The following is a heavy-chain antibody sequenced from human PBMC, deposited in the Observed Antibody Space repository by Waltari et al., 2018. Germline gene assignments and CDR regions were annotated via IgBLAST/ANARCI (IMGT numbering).Heavy chain of an antibody. CDR1: GFTFSSSG. J-gene: IGHJ3*01. CDR3: AKLAGDPGDGFDV. Sequence: QVQLVESGGGVVQPGRSLRLSCAASGFTFSSSGMHWVRQAPGKGLEWVAVIANYGTIKNYEESVKGRFTISRDNSKITLYLQMNSLGTEDTAVYYCAKLAGDPGDGFDVWGQGTMVSVSS. V-gene: IGHV3-30*18. D-gene: IGHD6-19*01. CDR2: IANYGTIK.